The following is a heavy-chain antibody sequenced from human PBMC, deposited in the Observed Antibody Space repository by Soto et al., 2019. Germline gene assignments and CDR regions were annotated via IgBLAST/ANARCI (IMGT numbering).Heavy chain of an antibody. J-gene: IGHJ3*02. CDR2: INAGNGNT. CDR3: ARDTPRVVPAAVGDFDI. Sequence: ASVKVSCKSSGYTFTSYAMHWVRQAPGQRLEWTGWINAGNGNTKYSQKFQGRVTITRDTSASTAYMELSSLRSEDTAVYYCARDTPRVVPAAVGDFDIWGKGIMVTVSS. V-gene: IGHV1-3*01. D-gene: IGHD2-2*01. CDR1: GYTFTSYA.